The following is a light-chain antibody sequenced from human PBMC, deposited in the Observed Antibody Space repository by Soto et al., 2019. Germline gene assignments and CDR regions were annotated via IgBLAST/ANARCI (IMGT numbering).Light chain of an antibody. J-gene: IGLJ2*01. Sequence: QSALTQPPSVSGSPGQSVTISCTGTSSDVDGYNRVSWYQQPPGTAPKLMIYEVSNRPSGVPDRFSGSKSGDTASLTISALQAEDEAIYYCSLYRPSGVVFGGGTKLTVL. CDR2: EVS. CDR1: SSDVDGYNR. V-gene: IGLV2-18*01. CDR3: SLYRPSGVV.